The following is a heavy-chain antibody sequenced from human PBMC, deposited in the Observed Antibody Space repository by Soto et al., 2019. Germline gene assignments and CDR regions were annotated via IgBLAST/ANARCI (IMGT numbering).Heavy chain of an antibody. Sequence: SETLSLTCTVSGGSMRRSSYYWGWIRQTPGTGLEWIASISYSGMPCYRHSLKGRVAISLDRSQNQFSLRLHSMTAADTAVYYCARGYYDSSGQSNTFDIWGQGTMVTVSS. CDR2: ISYSGMP. CDR1: GGSMRRSSYY. CDR3: ARGYYDSSGQSNTFDI. V-gene: IGHV4-39*07. D-gene: IGHD3-22*01. J-gene: IGHJ3*02.